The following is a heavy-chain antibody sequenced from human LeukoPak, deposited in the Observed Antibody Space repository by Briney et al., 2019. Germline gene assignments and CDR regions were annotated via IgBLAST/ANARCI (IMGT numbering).Heavy chain of an antibody. CDR2: IYYSGST. CDR3: ARGEAVDFWSGFPFDP. CDR1: GGSISSSSYY. J-gene: IGHJ5*02. D-gene: IGHD3-3*01. Sequence: PSETLSLTCTVSGGSISSSSYYWGWIRQPPGKGLEWIGSIYYSGSTYYNPSLKSRVTISVDTSKNQFSLKLSSVTAADTAVYYCARGEAVDFWSGFPFDPWGQGTLVTVSS. V-gene: IGHV4-39*07.